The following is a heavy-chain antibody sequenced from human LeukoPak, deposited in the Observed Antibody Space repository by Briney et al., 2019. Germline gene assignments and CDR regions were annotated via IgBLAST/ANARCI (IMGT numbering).Heavy chain of an antibody. CDR3: AREGPDDAFDI. Sequence: PSETLSLTCTVSGGSISSYYWSWIRQPPGKGLEWIGYIYYSGSTNYNPSLKSRVTISVDTSKNQFSLKLSSVTAADTAVYYCAREGPDDAFDIWGQGTMVTVS. CDR1: GGSISSYY. V-gene: IGHV4-59*01. CDR2: IYYSGST. J-gene: IGHJ3*02.